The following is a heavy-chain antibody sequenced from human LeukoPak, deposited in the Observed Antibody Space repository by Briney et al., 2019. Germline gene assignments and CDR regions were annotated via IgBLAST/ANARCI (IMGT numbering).Heavy chain of an antibody. CDR2: ISSSSSYI. J-gene: IGHJ4*02. CDR3: ARYGGGTMIVVPFE. Sequence: PRGCLRPSCAASGFTLSRYSTNWVRQAPGKGLEWVSSISSSSSYIYYADSVKGRFTISRENAKNSLYLQMNSLGAEDTAVYYCARYGGGTMIVVPFEWGQGTLVTVSS. V-gene: IGHV3-21*01. D-gene: IGHD3-22*01. CDR1: GFTLSRYS.